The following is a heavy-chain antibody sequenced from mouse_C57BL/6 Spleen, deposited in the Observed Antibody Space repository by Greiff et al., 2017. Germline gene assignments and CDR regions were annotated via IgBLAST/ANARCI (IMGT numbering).Heavy chain of an antibody. CDR3: ARGGRDYAMDY. Sequence: EVQGVESGAELVRPGSSVKMSCKTSGYTFTSYGINWVKQRPGQGLEWIGYIYIGNGYTEYNEKFKGKATLTSDTSSSTAYMQLSRLTSEDSAIYFWARGGRDYAMDYWGQGTSVTVSS. CDR2: IYIGNGYT. CDR1: GYTFTSYG. V-gene: IGHV1-58*01. J-gene: IGHJ4*01. D-gene: IGHD3-3*01.